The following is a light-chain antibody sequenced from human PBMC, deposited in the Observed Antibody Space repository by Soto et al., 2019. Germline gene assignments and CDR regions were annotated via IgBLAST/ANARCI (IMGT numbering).Light chain of an antibody. Sequence: DIQMTQSPSTLSASVGDRVTITCRASQSISSWLAWYQQKPGKAPKLLIYDASILESGVPTRFTGSGSGTEFTLTISSLQPDDFATYYGQQFNSYSPGAFGQGTKVEIK. V-gene: IGKV1-5*01. CDR3: QQFNSYSPGA. CDR1: QSISSW. J-gene: IGKJ1*01. CDR2: DAS.